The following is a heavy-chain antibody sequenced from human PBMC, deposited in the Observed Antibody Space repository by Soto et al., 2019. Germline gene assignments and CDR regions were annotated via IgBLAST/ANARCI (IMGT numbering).Heavy chain of an antibody. CDR1: GFTFNKYS. CDR2: ITSKTGDQ. Sequence: EVRLVESGGGLVKPGGSLRLSCAASGFTFNKYSMNWVRQAPGKGLEWVSSITSKTGDQYYADSVKGRFIISRDNTNNSLSLQVTRLRDEDTAVYYCARDLMPNDRGLGDLASWGQGTLVTVSS. CDR3: ARDLMPNDRGLGDLAS. D-gene: IGHD3-22*01. J-gene: IGHJ5*01. V-gene: IGHV3-21*02.